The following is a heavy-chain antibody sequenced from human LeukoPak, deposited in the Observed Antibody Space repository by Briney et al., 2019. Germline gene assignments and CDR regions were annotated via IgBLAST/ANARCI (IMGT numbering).Heavy chain of an antibody. D-gene: IGHD3-10*01. J-gene: IGHJ4*02. CDR3: ARGYYYRT. CDR2: IYADGDS. Sequence: SQTPSLTCTVSGGSVSSDNSYWNWIRQPAGKGLEWIGRIYADGDSTYNPSLKSRVTISVDTSKNQLSLRLTSMTAADTAVYYCARGYYYRTWGQGTLVTVSS. CDR1: GGSVSSDNSY. V-gene: IGHV4-61*02.